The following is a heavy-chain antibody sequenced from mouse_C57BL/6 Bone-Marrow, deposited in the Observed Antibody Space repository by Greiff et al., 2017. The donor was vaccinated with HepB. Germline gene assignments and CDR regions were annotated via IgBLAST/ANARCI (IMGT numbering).Heavy chain of an antibody. CDR2: IDPSDSET. Sequence: QVQLKQPGAELVRPGSSVKLSCKASGYTFTSYWMHWVKQRPIQGLEWIGNIDPSDSETHYNQKFKDKATLTVDKSSSTAYMQLSSLTSEDSAVYYCARKIPRWGRSYWYFDVWGTGTTVTVSS. CDR3: ARKIPRWGRSYWYFDV. V-gene: IGHV1-52*01. CDR1: GYTFTSYW. J-gene: IGHJ1*03. D-gene: IGHD3-3*01.